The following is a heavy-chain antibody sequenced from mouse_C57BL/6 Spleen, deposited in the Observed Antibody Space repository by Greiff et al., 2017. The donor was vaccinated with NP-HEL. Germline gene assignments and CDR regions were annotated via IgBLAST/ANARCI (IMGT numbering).Heavy chain of an antibody. CDR3: ARGYYYGSSYPFAY. Sequence: QVQLQQSGPELVKPGASVKISCKASGYAFSSSWMIWVKQRPGKGLEWIGRIYPGDGDTNYNGKFKGKATLTADKSSSTAYMQLSSLTSEDSAVYFCARGYYYGSSYPFAYWGQGTLVTVSA. J-gene: IGHJ3*01. CDR1: GYAFSSSW. CDR2: IYPGDGDT. V-gene: IGHV1-82*01. D-gene: IGHD1-1*01.